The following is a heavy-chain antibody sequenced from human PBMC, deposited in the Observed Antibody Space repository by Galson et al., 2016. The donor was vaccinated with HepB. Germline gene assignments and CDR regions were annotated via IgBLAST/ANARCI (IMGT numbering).Heavy chain of an antibody. J-gene: IGHJ4*02. D-gene: IGHD1/OR15-1a*01. CDR1: GFMFNRYG. V-gene: IGHV3-33*01. CDR3: VSDDDKSGNNLDY. Sequence: SLRLSCAASGFMFNRYGMHWVRQAPGKGLEWVAVIGSDGVNRFYGGSVKGRFTISRDNSKNTLDLQMNSLRAEDTALYYCVSDDDKSGNNLDYWGQGTLVTVSS. CDR2: IGSDGVNR.